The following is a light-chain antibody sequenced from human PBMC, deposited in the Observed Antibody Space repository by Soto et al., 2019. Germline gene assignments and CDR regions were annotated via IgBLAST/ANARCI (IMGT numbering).Light chain of an antibody. J-gene: IGKJ5*01. CDR1: QGISTY. CDR3: QQSYSTPIT. Sequence: DIQMIQSPSSLSASVGDRVTITCRASQGISTYLNWSQQKPGKAPKLLIYAASSLQSGVPSRFSGSGSETDFTLTISSLQPEDFATYSCQQSYSTPITFGQGTRLEIK. CDR2: AAS. V-gene: IGKV1-39*01.